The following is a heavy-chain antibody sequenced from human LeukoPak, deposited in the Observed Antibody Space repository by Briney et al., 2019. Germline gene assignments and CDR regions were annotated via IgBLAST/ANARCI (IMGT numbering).Heavy chain of an antibody. CDR2: IYTSGST. CDR3: GFGELPYYMDV. Sequence: PSETLSLTCTVSGGSISSYYWSWIRQPAGKGLEWIGRIYTSGSTNYNPSLKSRVTMSVGTSKNQFSLKLSSVTAADTAVYYCGFGELPYYMDVWGKGTTVTISS. CDR1: GGSISSYY. D-gene: IGHD3-10*01. J-gene: IGHJ6*03. V-gene: IGHV4-4*07.